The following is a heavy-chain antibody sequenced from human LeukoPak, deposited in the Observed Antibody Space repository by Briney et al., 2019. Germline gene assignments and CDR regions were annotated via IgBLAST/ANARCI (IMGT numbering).Heavy chain of an antibody. J-gene: IGHJ3*02. Sequence: SETLSLTCTVSGGSISSYYWSWIRQPAGKGLEWIGRIYTSGSTNYNPSLKSRVTMSVDTSKNQFSLKLSSVTAADTAAYYCARDQSYDFWSGRFFDAFDIWGQGTMVTVSS. V-gene: IGHV4-4*07. D-gene: IGHD3-3*01. CDR3: ARDQSYDFWSGRFFDAFDI. CDR2: IYTSGST. CDR1: GGSISSYY.